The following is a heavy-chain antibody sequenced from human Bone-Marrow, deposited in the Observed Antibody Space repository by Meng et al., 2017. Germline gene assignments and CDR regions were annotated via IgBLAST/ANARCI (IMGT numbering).Heavy chain of an antibody. Sequence: GESLKISCAASGFTFSSYEMNWVRQAPGKGLEWVPGINWNGGSTGYADSVKGRFTISRDNAKNSLYLQMNSLRAEDTALYYCARDHSSSWYYFDYWGQGTLVTVSS. CDR3: ARDHSSSWYYFDY. J-gene: IGHJ4*02. CDR1: GFTFSSYE. V-gene: IGHV3-20*04. D-gene: IGHD6-13*01. CDR2: INWNGGST.